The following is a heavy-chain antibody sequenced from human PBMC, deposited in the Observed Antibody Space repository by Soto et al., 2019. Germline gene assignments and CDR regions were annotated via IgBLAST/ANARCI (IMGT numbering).Heavy chain of an antibody. D-gene: IGHD6-6*01. CDR1: GFMFSSYA. Sequence: DVQVLESGGGSVQPGGSLRLSCAASGFMFSSYAMSWFGQAPGKGLEGVSTITGSGDITYYADSVQGRFTISRDNSQNTLYLQMSSLRADDTAVYYCAKHTYSTSSLYYFDYWGQGTLVTVSS. J-gene: IGHJ4*02. CDR2: ITGSGDIT. CDR3: AKHTYSTSSLYYFDY. V-gene: IGHV3-23*01.